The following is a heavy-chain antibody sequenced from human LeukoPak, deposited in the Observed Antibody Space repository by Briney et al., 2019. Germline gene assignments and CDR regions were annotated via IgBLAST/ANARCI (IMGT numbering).Heavy chain of an antibody. CDR3: VKDRGIAVTGRLNWFDS. J-gene: IGHJ5*01. CDR2: VSYDGSNK. CDR1: GFTFSSYG. V-gene: IGHV3-30*18. D-gene: IGHD6-19*01. Sequence: GGSLRLSCAASGFTFSSYGMHWVRQAPGKGLEWVAVVSYDGSNKYYADSVKGRFTISRDNSKNTLFLQMNSLRAEDTAVYYCVKDRGIAVTGRLNWFDSWGQGTLVTVSS.